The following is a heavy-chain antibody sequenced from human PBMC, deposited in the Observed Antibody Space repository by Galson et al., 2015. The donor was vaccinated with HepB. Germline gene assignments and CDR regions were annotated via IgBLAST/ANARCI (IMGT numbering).Heavy chain of an antibody. Sequence: SLRLSCAASGFTFGDYAMSWVRQAPGKGLEWVGFIRSKAYGGTTEYAASVKGRFTISRDDSKSIAYLQMNSLKTEDTAVYYCTRVNTMVRGVYDYWGQGTLVTVSS. CDR1: GFTFGDYA. J-gene: IGHJ4*02. V-gene: IGHV3-49*04. D-gene: IGHD3-10*01. CDR3: TRVNTMVRGVYDY. CDR2: IRSKAYGGTT.